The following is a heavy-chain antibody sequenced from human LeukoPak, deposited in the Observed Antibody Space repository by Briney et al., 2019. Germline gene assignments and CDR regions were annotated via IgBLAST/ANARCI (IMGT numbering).Heavy chain of an antibody. D-gene: IGHD4-17*01. CDR2: INAGNGNT. Sequence: ASVKVSCKASGYTFTSYAMHWVRQAPGQRLEWMGWINAGNGNTKYSQKFQGRVTITRDTSASTAYKELSSLRSEDTAVYYCAREGRYGDYAGYWGQGTLVTVSS. CDR3: AREGRYGDYAGY. V-gene: IGHV1-3*01. J-gene: IGHJ4*02. CDR1: GYTFTSYA.